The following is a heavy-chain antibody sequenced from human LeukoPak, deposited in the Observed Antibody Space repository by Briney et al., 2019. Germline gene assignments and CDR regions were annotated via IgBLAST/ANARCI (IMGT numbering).Heavy chain of an antibody. Sequence: SGPTLVKPTQTLTLTCTFSGFSLSTSGGGVGWIRQPPGKALEWLALIYWDDDKRYSPSLKSRLTITKDTSKNQVVLTMTNMDPVDTATYYCAHSGRWLLRNWFDPWGQGTLVTVSS. V-gene: IGHV2-5*02. CDR2: IYWDDDK. D-gene: IGHD6-19*01. CDR1: GFSLSTSGGG. CDR3: AHSGRWLLRNWFDP. J-gene: IGHJ5*02.